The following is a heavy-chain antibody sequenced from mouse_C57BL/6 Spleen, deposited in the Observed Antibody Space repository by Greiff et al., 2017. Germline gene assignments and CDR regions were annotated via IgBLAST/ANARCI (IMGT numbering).Heavy chain of an antibody. J-gene: IGHJ2*01. V-gene: IGHV5-4*01. CDR1: GFTFSSYA. CDR2: ISDGGSYT. Sequence: EVKLEESGGGLVKPGGSLKLSCAASGFTFSSYAMSWVRQTPEKRLEWVATISDGGSYTYYPDNVKGRFTISRDNAKNNLYLQMSHLKSEDTAMYYCARDRVPGSSPYYFDYWGQGTTLTVSS. D-gene: IGHD1-1*01. CDR3: ARDRVPGSSPYYFDY.